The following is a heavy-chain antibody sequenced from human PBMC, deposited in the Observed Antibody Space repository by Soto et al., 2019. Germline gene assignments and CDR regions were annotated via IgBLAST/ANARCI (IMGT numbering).Heavy chain of an antibody. V-gene: IGHV3-30*18. CDR1: GFTFSSYG. D-gene: IGHD3-10*01. CDR2: ISYDGSNK. CDR3: AKDSPRTVGLDY. Sequence: QVQLVESGGGVVQPGRSLRLSCAASGFTFSSYGMHWVRQAPGKGLEWVAVISYDGSNKYYADSVKGRFTISRDNSKKTLYLQMNSLRAEDTAVYYCAKDSPRTVGLDYWGQGTLVTVSS. J-gene: IGHJ4*02.